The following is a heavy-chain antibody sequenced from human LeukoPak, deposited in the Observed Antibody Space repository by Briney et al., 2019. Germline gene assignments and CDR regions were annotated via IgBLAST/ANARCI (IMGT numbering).Heavy chain of an antibody. Sequence: ASVKVSCKASGYTFTSYGISWVRQAPGQGLEWMGWISAYNGNTNYAQKLQGRVTMTTDTSTSTAYMELRSLRSDDTAVYYCARSVCSSTSCYDAFDIWGQGTMVTVSS. J-gene: IGHJ3*02. CDR2: ISAYNGNT. CDR1: GYTFTSYG. CDR3: ARSVCSSTSCYDAFDI. V-gene: IGHV1-18*01. D-gene: IGHD2-2*01.